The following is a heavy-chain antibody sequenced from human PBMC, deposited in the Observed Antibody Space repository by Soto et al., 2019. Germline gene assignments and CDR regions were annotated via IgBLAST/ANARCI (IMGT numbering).Heavy chain of an antibody. V-gene: IGHV1-69*02. Sequence: QVQLVQSGAEVKKPGSSVKVSCKASGGTFSSYTISWVRQAPGQGLEWMGRIIPFLGIANYAQKFQGRVTITADKSTSTAYMELSSLRSEDTAVYYCARVSGYCSGGSCYGDIDYWGQGTLVTVSS. CDR3: ARVSGYCSGGSCYGDIDY. CDR1: GGTFSSYT. J-gene: IGHJ4*02. CDR2: IIPFLGIA. D-gene: IGHD2-15*01.